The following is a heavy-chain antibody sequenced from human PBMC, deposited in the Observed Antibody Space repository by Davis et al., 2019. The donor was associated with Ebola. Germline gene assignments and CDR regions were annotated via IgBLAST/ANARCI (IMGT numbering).Heavy chain of an antibody. J-gene: IGHJ4*02. V-gene: IGHV3-9*01. CDR1: GFTFDAYA. CDR3: ARGQKGPAYFDY. CDR2: MRWNSVIM. Sequence: GGSLRLSCAVSGFTFDAYAMHWVRQGPGKGLEWVSGMRWNSVIMGYADSVKGRFTISRDNAKNSLYLQMNSLRAEDTAVYYCARGQKGPAYFDYWGQGTLVTVSS. D-gene: IGHD2-2*01.